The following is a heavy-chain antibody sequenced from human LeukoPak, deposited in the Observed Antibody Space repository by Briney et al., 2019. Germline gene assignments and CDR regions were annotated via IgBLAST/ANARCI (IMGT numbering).Heavy chain of an antibody. Sequence: GGSLRLSCAASGFTFSNYGMHWVRRAPGKGLEWVAVIWYDGSNKYYADSVKGRFTISRDNSKNTLYLQMNSLRAGDTAVYYCARDLGYGGSLDYWGQGTLVTVSS. CDR3: ARDLGYGGSLDY. D-gene: IGHD4-23*01. V-gene: IGHV3-33*01. J-gene: IGHJ4*02. CDR1: GFTFSNYG. CDR2: IWYDGSNK.